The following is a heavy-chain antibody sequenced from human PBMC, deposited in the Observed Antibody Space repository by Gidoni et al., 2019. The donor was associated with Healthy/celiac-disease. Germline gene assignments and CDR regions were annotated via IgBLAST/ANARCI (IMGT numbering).Heavy chain of an antibody. J-gene: IGHJ6*02. CDR2: IKQDGSEK. Sequence: EVQLVESGGGLVQPGGSLRLSCAASGFTFSSYWMSWVRQAPGKGLEWVANIKQDGSEKYYVDSVKGRFTISRDNAKNSLYLQMNSLRAEDTAVYYCARDGGDILTGYSTHIGYYYYGMDVWGQGTTVTVSS. D-gene: IGHD3-9*01. V-gene: IGHV3-7*03. CDR1: GFTFSSYW. CDR3: ARDGGDILTGYSTHIGYYYYGMDV.